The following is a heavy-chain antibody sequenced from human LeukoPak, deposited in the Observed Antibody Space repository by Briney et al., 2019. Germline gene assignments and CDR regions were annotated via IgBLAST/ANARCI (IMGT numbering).Heavy chain of an antibody. CDR1: GFTFSSYS. J-gene: IGHJ4*02. Sequence: GGSLRLSCAASGFTFSSYSMNWVRQAPRKGLEWVSSISSSSSYIYYADSVKRRFTISRDNAKNSLYLQMHSMRAEDTAVYYCATAPRGYSYGWDFDYWGQGTLVTVSS. V-gene: IGHV3-21*01. CDR3: ATAPRGYSYGWDFDY. CDR2: ISSSSSYI. D-gene: IGHD5-18*01.